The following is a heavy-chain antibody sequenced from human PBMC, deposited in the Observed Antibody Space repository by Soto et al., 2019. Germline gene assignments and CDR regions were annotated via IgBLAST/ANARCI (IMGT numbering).Heavy chain of an antibody. CDR3: EVTTGY. J-gene: IGHJ4*02. V-gene: IGHV1-8*01. CDR1: GYTFTEYD. CDR2: VSPENRNA. D-gene: IGHD4-17*01. Sequence: QVQVVQSRAEVKKPGASVKVSCKTSGYTFTEYDINWVRQAPGQGLEYMGWVSPENRNAGYAPQFRGRVSMTADTSINTVYLELTTLTYDDTAVYYCEVTTGYWGQGTMDTVSS.